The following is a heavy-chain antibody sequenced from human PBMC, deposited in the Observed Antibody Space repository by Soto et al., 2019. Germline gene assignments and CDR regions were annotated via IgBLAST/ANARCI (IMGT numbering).Heavy chain of an antibody. J-gene: IGHJ5*02. CDR1: GWSFSGYY. V-gene: IGHV4-34*01. CDR2: INHSGST. Sequence: SETLSLTCAVSGWSFSGYYWSWIRQPPGKGLEWIGEINHSGSTNYNPSLKSRVTISVDTSKNQLSLKLSSVTAADTAVYYCARGPRPPAPTYSSGWYRPYNWFDPWGQGTLVTASS. CDR3: ARGPRPPAPTYSSGWYRPYNWFDP. D-gene: IGHD6-19*01.